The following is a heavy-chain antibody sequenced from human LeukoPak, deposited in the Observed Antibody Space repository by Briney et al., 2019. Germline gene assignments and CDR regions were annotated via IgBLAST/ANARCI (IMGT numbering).Heavy chain of an antibody. Sequence: SETLSLTCAVYGGSFSGYYWSWIRQPPGKGLEWIGEINHGGSTNYNPSLKSRVTISVDTSKNQFSLKLSSVTAADTAVYYCARGYDYYDSSGYPRAPFDYWGQGTLVTVSS. J-gene: IGHJ4*02. CDR2: INHGGST. CDR3: ARGYDYYDSSGYPRAPFDY. V-gene: IGHV4-34*01. CDR1: GGSFSGYY. D-gene: IGHD3-22*01.